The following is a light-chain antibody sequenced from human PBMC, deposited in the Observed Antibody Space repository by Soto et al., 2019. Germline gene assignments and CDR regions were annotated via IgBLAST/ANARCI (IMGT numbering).Light chain of an antibody. CDR1: QSVSSY. CDR3: QQRSNWWT. J-gene: IGKJ1*01. CDR2: DAS. V-gene: IGKV3-11*01. Sequence: IVLPQSPAALSLAPGERATLACRPSQSVSSYLAWYQQKPGQAPRLLIYDASNRATGIPARFSGSGSGTDFTLTIRSLEPEDFAVYYCQQRSNWWTFGQGTKVDI.